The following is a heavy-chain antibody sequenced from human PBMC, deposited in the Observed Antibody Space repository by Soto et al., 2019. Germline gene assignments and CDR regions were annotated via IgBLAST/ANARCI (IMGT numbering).Heavy chain of an antibody. CDR3: ARDLYSSGSVGY. Sequence: PGGSLRLSCAASGFTFSSYGMHWVRQAPGKGLEWVAVIWYDGSNKYYADSVKGRFTISRDNSKNTLYLQMNSLRAEDTAVYYCARDLYSSGSVGYWGQGTLVTVSS. CDR1: GFTFSSYG. V-gene: IGHV3-33*01. J-gene: IGHJ4*02. D-gene: IGHD6-19*01. CDR2: IWYDGSNK.